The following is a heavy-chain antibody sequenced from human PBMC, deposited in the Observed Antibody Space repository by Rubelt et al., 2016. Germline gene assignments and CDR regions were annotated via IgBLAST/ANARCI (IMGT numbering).Heavy chain of an antibody. Sequence: QPQLEQSGAELKEPGASVKVSCKASGFNFLSFGITWLRKAPGQGLEWMGWISVENGRTDYAESIQGRVTLTTDTSKTSAYMELKNRRPDDTAVYFCARVGYCSGGSCQMGASFDFWGQGTLVTVSS. CDR2: ISVENGRT. D-gene: IGHD2-15*01. CDR1: GFNFLSFG. J-gene: IGHJ4*02. CDR3: ARVGYCSGGSCQMGASFDF. V-gene: IGHV1-18*01.